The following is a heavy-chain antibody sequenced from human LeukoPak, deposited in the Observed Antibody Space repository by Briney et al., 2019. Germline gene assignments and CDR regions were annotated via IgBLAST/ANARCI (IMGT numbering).Heavy chain of an antibody. D-gene: IGHD3-22*01. Sequence: SETLSLTCTVSGGSISSYYWSWLRQPPGKGLEWIGDIYYSGSTNYNPSLKSRVTISVDTSKNQFSLKLSSVTAADTAVYYCARDRYYDSSGSLVFDPWGQGTLVTVSP. CDR2: IYYSGST. J-gene: IGHJ5*02. CDR1: GGSISSYY. V-gene: IGHV4-59*01. CDR3: ARDRYYDSSGSLVFDP.